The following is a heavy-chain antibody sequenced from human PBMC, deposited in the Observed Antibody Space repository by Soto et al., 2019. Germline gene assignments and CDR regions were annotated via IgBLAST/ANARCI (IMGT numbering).Heavy chain of an antibody. V-gene: IGHV4-34*01. D-gene: IGHD3-3*01. CDR3: ARERNFSQNQRRSRLYYFDY. CDR2: INHSGST. J-gene: IGHJ4*02. Sequence: SETLSLTCAVYGGSFSGYYWSWIRQPPGKGLEWIGEINHSGSTNYNPSLKSRVTISVDTSKNQFSLKLSSVTAADTAVYYCARERNFSQNQRRSRLYYFDYWGQGTLVTVSS. CDR1: GGSFSGYY.